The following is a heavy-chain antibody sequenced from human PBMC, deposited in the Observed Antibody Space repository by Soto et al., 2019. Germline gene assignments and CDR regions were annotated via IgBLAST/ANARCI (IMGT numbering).Heavy chain of an antibody. V-gene: IGHV3-7*01. D-gene: IGHD3-3*01. CDR1: GFTFSSYW. CDR2: IKQDGSEK. Sequence: EVQLVESGGGVVQPGGSLRLSCAASGFTFSSYWMSWVRQAPGKGLEWVANIKQDGSEKYYVDSVKGRFTISRDNAKNSLYLQMNSLRADDTAVYYCARDRPDDFWSGSPGDYWGQGTLVTVSS. CDR3: ARDRPDDFWSGSPGDY. J-gene: IGHJ4*02.